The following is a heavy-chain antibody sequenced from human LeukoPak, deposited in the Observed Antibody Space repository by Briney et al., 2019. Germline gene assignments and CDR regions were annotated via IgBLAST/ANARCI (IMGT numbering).Heavy chain of an antibody. V-gene: IGHV3-30*18. D-gene: IGHD6-13*01. CDR1: GFTFSSYG. CDR3: AKGGSSWVFDY. Sequence: PGGSLRLSCAASGFTFSSYGMHWVRQAPGKGLEWVAVISYDGSNKYYVDSVKGRFTISRDNSKNTLYLQMNSLRAEDTAVYYRAKGGSSWVFDYWGQGTLVTVSS. J-gene: IGHJ4*02. CDR2: ISYDGSNK.